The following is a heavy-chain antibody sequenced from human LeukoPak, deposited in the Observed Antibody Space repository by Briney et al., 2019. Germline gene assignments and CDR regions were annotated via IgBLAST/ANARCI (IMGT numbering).Heavy chain of an antibody. V-gene: IGHV4-61*01. CDR3: ARLRGLNYDFWSGYYTGNWFDP. CDR1: GGSVSSGSYY. CDR2: IYYSGST. Sequence: SETLSLTCTVSGGSVSSGSYYWSWIRQPPGKGLEWIGYIYYSGSTNYSPSLKSRVTISVDTSKNQFSLKLSSVTAADTAVYYCARLRGLNYDFWSGYYTGNWFDPWGQGTLVTVSS. J-gene: IGHJ5*02. D-gene: IGHD3-3*01.